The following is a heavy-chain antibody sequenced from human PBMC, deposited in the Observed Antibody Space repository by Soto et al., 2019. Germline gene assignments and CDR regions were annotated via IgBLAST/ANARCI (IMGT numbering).Heavy chain of an antibody. J-gene: IGHJ4*02. Sequence: QVQLVESGGGVVQPGRSLRLSCAASGFTFSTYAMDWVRQAPGKGLEWVALISHDGSAEYYTDPVKGRFTISRDSSKNTLYLQMNSLRAEDTAMYYCARSWGYLDYWGQGTLVTVSS. CDR2: ISHDGSAE. V-gene: IGHV3-30*14. CDR3: ARSWGYLDY. D-gene: IGHD3-16*01. CDR1: GFTFSTYA.